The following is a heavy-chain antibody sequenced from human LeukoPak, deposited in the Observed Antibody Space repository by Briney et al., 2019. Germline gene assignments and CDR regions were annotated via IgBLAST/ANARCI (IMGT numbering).Heavy chain of an antibody. Sequence: PGGSLRLSCAASGFTFSSYAMSWVRQAPGKGLEWVSTISSGGDTTYYADSVEGRFTISRDNSKNTLYLQMNSQRAEDTALYYCAKESGEFDSWGQGTLVTVTS. D-gene: IGHD7-27*01. CDR1: GFTFSSYA. V-gene: IGHV3-23*01. CDR3: AKESGEFDS. J-gene: IGHJ4*02. CDR2: ISSGGDTT.